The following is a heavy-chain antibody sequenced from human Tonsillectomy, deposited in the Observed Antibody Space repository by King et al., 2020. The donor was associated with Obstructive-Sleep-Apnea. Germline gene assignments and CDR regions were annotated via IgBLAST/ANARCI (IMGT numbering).Heavy chain of an antibody. CDR2: IRSKAYSYAT. CDR1: GFTFSDSA. J-gene: IGHJ4*02. D-gene: IGHD5-12*01. V-gene: IGHV3-73*01. Sequence: VQLVESGGGLVQPGGSLKLSCAASGFTFSDSAMHWVRQASGKGLEWVGRIRSKAYSYATAHAASVKGRFTISRDDSKNKAYLKMNSLKTEDTAVYYCTKGSGYEWSFDYWGQGTLVTVSS. CDR3: TKGSGYEWSFDY.